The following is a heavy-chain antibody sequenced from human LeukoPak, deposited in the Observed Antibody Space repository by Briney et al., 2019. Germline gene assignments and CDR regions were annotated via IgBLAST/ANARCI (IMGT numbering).Heavy chain of an antibody. D-gene: IGHD6-13*01. V-gene: IGHV3-48*03. Sequence: GGSLRLSCAASGFTFSSFEMNWVRQAPGKGLEWVSYISSSGSTIYYADSVKGRFTISRDNAKNTLYLQMNSLRAEDTAVYYCASAGIAAAGYWGQGTLVTVSS. J-gene: IGHJ4*02. CDR3: ASAGIAAAGY. CDR1: GFTFSSFE. CDR2: ISSSGSTI.